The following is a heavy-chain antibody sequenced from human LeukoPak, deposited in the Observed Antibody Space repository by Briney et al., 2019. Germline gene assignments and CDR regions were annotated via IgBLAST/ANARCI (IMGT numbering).Heavy chain of an antibody. J-gene: IGHJ6*03. CDR3: ARGNHLGYCSSPSCPDYYMDV. Sequence: SETLSLTCTVYGGSFSGYYWSWIRQPPGKGLEWIGEINHSGSTNYNPSLKSRVTISVDTSKNQFSLKLSSVTAADTAVYYCARGNHLGYCSSPSCPDYYMDVWGKGTTVTVSS. CDR2: INHSGST. V-gene: IGHV4-34*01. CDR1: GGSFSGYY. D-gene: IGHD2-2*01.